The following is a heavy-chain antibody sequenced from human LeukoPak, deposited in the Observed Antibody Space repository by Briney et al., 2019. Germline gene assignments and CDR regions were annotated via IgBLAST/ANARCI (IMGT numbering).Heavy chain of an antibody. CDR3: AKAYKPVAGRYYYYMDV. Sequence: PGGSLRLSCAASGFTFSSYAMSWVRQAPGKGLEWVSAISGSGGSTYCADSVKGRFTISRDNSKNTLYLQMNSLRAEDTAVYYCAKAYKPVAGRYYYYMDVWGKGTTVTVSS. D-gene: IGHD6-19*01. J-gene: IGHJ6*03. CDR1: GFTFSSYA. CDR2: ISGSGGST. V-gene: IGHV3-23*01.